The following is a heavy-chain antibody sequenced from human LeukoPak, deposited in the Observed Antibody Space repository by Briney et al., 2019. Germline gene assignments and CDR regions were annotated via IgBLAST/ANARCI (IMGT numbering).Heavy chain of an antibody. J-gene: IGHJ4*02. Sequence: GGSLRLSCSASGFTFIKHYMSWVRQAPGKGLECVARIKPDGSEKYYMDSVEGRFTISRDNSKNALYLQLNSLRAEDTAVYYCARETWWRFDYWGQGSPVTVSS. CDR1: GFTFIKHY. D-gene: IGHD2-15*01. V-gene: IGHV3-7*01. CDR3: ARETWWRFDY. CDR2: IKPDGSEK.